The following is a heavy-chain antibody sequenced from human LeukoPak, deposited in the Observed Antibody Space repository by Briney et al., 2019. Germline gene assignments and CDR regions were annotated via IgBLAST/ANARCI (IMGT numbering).Heavy chain of an antibody. J-gene: IGHJ6*02. V-gene: IGHV3-43*02. CDR3: ATWAFYHNLDV. D-gene: IGHD1-14*01. CDR2: INKDGSNT. Sequence: HSGGSLRLSCAASGFTLGAFAMHWVHQAPGKGLEWVSLINKDGSNTYYADSVKGRFTISRDNSKDSLYLQMNSLRTEDSALYYCATWAFYHNLDVWGQGITVIVSS. CDR1: GFTLGAFA.